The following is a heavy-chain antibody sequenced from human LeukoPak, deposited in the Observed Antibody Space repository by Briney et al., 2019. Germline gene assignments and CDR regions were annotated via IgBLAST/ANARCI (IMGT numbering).Heavy chain of an antibody. CDR2: INSDGSST. CDR3: ERVISHCSSTSCYVTYFDY. CDR1: GFTFSNAW. V-gene: IGHV3-74*01. D-gene: IGHD2-2*01. Sequence: GGSLRLSCAASGFTFSNAWMHWVRHAPGKGLVWVSRINSDGSSTSYADSVKGRFTISRDNAKNTLYLQMNSLRAEDTAVYYCERVISHCSSTSCYVTYFDYWGQGTLVTVSS. J-gene: IGHJ4*02.